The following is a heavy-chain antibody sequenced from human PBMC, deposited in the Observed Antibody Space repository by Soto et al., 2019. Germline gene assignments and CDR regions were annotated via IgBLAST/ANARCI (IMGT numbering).Heavy chain of an antibody. CDR3: ATSCSDSSGYYYDY. CDR1: GFTFSSYS. Sequence: GGSLRLSCAASGFTFSSYSMNWVRQAPGKGLEWVSSISSSSSYIYYADSMKGRFTISRDNAKNSLYLQMNSLRAEDTAVYYCATSCSDSSGYYYDYWGQGTLVTVSS. V-gene: IGHV3-21*01. CDR2: ISSSSSYI. J-gene: IGHJ4*02. D-gene: IGHD3-22*01.